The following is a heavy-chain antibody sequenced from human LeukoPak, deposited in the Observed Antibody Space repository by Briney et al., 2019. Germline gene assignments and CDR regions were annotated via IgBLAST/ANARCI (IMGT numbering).Heavy chain of an antibody. V-gene: IGHV3-33*08. CDR1: GFTFSDYA. J-gene: IGHJ4*02. D-gene: IGHD3-10*01. CDR2: MWYDGTNK. CDR3: ARNSFGEFSNLDY. Sequence: GGSLRLSCAASGFTFSDYAMHWVRQAPGKGLEWVALMWYDGTNKYYADSVKGRFTISRDNSKNTLYLQMNSLRAEDTAVYYCARNSFGEFSNLDYWGQGTLVTVSS.